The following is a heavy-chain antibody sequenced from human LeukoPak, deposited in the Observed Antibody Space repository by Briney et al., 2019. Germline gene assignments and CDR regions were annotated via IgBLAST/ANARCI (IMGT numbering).Heavy chain of an antibody. J-gene: IGHJ5*02. V-gene: IGHV3-30*18. CDR1: GFSFSTYG. D-gene: IGHD3-10*01. Sequence: GGSLRLSCAASGFSFSTYGMHWVRQAPGEGLEWVAAISFDGSVQCYADSAKGRFTISRDNSKSTLYLQMNNLRAEDTAVYYCTKEGLGSGSSFSGWFDPWGQGALVTVSS. CDR3: TKEGLGSGSSFSGWFDP. CDR2: ISFDGSVQ.